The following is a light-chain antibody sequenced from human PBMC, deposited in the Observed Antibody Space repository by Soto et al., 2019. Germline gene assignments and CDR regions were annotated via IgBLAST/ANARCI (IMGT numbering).Light chain of an antibody. Sequence: QAVLTQPPSVSAAPGQKVTISCSGSGSNSGKNDVSGYLQLPGAAPKLLIYATNKRPSGIPDRFSGSKSGTSATLGITGLQTGDEADYFCGTWDTWLSVVVFGGGTKLTVL. J-gene: IGLJ2*01. CDR3: GTWDTWLSVVV. V-gene: IGLV1-51*01. CDR2: ATN. CDR1: GSNSGKND.